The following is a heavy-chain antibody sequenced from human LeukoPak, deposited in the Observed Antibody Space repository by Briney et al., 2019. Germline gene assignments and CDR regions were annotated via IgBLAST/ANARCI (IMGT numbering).Heavy chain of an antibody. CDR3: ATKGSDGYDYYYYMDV. CDR2: IRSKANSYAT. D-gene: IGHD5-24*01. J-gene: IGHJ6*03. Sequence: GGSLRLSCAASGFTFSGSAMHWVRQASGKGLEWVGRIRSKANSYATAYAASVKGRFTISRDDSKNTAYLQMNSLKTEDTAVYYCATKGSDGYDYYYYMDVWGKGTTVTVSS. CDR1: GFTFSGSA. V-gene: IGHV3-73*01.